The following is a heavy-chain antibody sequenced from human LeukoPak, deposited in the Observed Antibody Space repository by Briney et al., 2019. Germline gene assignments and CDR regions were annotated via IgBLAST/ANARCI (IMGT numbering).Heavy chain of an antibody. D-gene: IGHD3-9*01. CDR2: INWNGGST. J-gene: IGHJ4*02. V-gene: IGHV3-20*04. CDR3: ARDHYDFLTGYVDY. Sequence: RPGGSLRLSCAASGFTFDDYGMSWVRQAPGKGLEWVSGINWNGGSTGYADSVKGRFTISRDNAKNSLYLQMNSLRAEDTALYYCARDHYDFLTGYVDYWGQGTLVTVSS. CDR1: GFTFDDYG.